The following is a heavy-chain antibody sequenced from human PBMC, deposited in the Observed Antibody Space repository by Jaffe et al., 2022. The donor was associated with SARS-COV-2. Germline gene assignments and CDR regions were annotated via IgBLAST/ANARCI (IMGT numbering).Heavy chain of an antibody. CDR3: ARHISIAVAGT. Sequence: QLQLQESGPGLVKPSETLSLTCTVSGGSISSSSYYWGWIRQPPGKGLEWIGSIYYSGSTYYNPSLKSRVTISVDTSKNQFSLKLSSVTAADTAVYYCARHISIAVAGTWGQGTLVTVSS. CDR1: GGSISSSSYY. J-gene: IGHJ4*02. CDR2: IYYSGST. V-gene: IGHV4-39*01. D-gene: IGHD6-19*01.